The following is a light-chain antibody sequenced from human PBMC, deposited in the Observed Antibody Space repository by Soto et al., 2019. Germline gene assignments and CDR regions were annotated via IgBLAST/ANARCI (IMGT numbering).Light chain of an antibody. V-gene: IGKV3-11*01. J-gene: IGKJ4*01. CDR1: QSVSSY. Sequence: EIVLTQSPATLSLSPGERATLSCRASQSVSSYLAGYQQKPGQAPRLLIYDASNRATGIPARFSGSGSGTDFTLTISSREPEDFAVYYCQQRSNWPPLTFGGGTKVEIK. CDR3: QQRSNWPPLT. CDR2: DAS.